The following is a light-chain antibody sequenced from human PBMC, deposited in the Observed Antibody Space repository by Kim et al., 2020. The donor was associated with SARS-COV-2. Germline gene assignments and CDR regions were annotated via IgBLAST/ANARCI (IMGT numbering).Light chain of an antibody. V-gene: IGLV3-9*01. CDR1: NIGGKH. CDR3: QVWDRNTVI. J-gene: IGLJ2*01. CDR2: RNN. Sequence: SYELTQPLSVSVALGQTAKITCGGNNIGGKHVHWYQQKPGQAPVTVIYRNNNLPSGIPERFSGSNSGNAASLSITRVQVGDEAVYFCQVWDRNTVIFGGGTQLTVL.